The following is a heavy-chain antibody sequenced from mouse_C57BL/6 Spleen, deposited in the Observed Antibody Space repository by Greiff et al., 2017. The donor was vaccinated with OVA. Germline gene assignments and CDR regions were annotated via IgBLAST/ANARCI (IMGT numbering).Heavy chain of an antibody. D-gene: IGHD1-1*01. V-gene: IGHV1-26*01. J-gene: IGHJ2*01. CDR2: INPNNGGT. CDR3: ARSFYYGSSLFDY. CDR1: GYTFTDYY. Sequence: EVQLQQSGPELVKPGASVKISCKASGYTFTDYYMNWVKQSHGKSLEWIGDINPNNGGTSYNQKFKGKATLTVDKSSSTAYMELRSLTSEDSAVYYCARSFYYGSSLFDYWGQGTTLTVSS.